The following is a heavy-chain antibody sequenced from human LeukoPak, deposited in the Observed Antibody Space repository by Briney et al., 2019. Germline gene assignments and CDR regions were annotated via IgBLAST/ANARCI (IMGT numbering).Heavy chain of an antibody. J-gene: IGHJ2*01. CDR1: GFTVSSNY. Sequence: PGGSLRLSCAASGFTVSSNYMSWVRQAPGKGLEWVSLIYSGGVTYHADSVKGRFIISRDNSKNTLFLQMNSLRAEDTAVYYCARAPSGWSDYWHFDLWGRGTLVTVSS. V-gene: IGHV3-53*01. CDR2: IYSGGVT. CDR3: ARAPSGWSDYWHFDL. D-gene: IGHD6-19*01.